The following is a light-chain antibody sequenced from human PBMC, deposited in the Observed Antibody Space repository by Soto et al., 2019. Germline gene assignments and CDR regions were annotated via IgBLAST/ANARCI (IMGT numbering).Light chain of an antibody. Sequence: QSALTQPASVSGSPGQSITISCTGTSSDVGGYNYVSWYQQHPAKAPKLMIYEVSNRPSGVSHRFSGTKSGNTASLTISGLQSEDEADYYCFSYTTSSTLVFGGGTKLTVL. CDR2: EVS. J-gene: IGLJ3*02. V-gene: IGLV2-14*01. CDR1: SSDVGGYNY. CDR3: FSYTTSSTLV.